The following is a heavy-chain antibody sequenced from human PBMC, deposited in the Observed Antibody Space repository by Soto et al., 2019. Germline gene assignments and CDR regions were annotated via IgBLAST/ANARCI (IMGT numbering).Heavy chain of an antibody. CDR2: IYYSGST. V-gene: IGHV4-59*01. CDR3: ARAAVADAFDI. D-gene: IGHD6-19*01. CDR1: GGSISSYY. Sequence: SETLSLTCTVSGGSISSYYWSWIRQPPGKGLEWIGYIYYSGSTNYNPSLKSRVTISVDTSKNQFSLKLSSVTAADTAVYYCARAAVADAFDIWGQGTMVTVSS. J-gene: IGHJ3*02.